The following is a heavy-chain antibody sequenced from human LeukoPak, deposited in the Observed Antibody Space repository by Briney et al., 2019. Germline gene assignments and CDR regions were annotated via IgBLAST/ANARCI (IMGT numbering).Heavy chain of an antibody. Sequence: GASVKVSCKASGYTFTSYDINWVRQATGQGLEWMGWMNPNSGNTGYAQKFQGRVTITRNTSISTAYMELSSLRSEDTAVYYCARTYCSSTSCYKGLYYYHYMDVWGKGTTVTVSS. V-gene: IGHV1-8*03. J-gene: IGHJ6*03. CDR2: MNPNSGNT. D-gene: IGHD2-2*02. CDR3: ARTYCSSTSCYKGLYYYHYMDV. CDR1: GYTFTSYD.